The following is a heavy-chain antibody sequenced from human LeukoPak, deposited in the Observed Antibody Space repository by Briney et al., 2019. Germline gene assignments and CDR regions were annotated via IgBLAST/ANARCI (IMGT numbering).Heavy chain of an antibody. CDR2: ISSSGSGGNT. CDR1: GFICSDYA. J-gene: IGHJ2*01. D-gene: IGHD1-26*01. CDR3: AKDRTVGASYWYFDL. Sequence: GGSLRLSCTASGFICSDYAMSWARQAPGEGLEWVAGISSSGSGGNTYYADSMKGRFTISRDTSKNILFLQMNTPRAEDTAIYYCAKDRTVGASYWYFDLWGRGTLVTVSS. V-gene: IGHV3-23*01.